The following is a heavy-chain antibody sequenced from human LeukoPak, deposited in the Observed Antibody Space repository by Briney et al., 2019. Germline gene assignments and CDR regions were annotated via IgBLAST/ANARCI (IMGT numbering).Heavy chain of an antibody. J-gene: IGHJ6*03. V-gene: IGHV4-38-2*02. CDR3: ARVFDSGSQAYFYYMDV. D-gene: IGHD3-10*01. CDR1: GYSISSGYF. CDR2: IYHSGIT. Sequence: SETLSLICTVSGYSISSGYFWGWIRQPPGKGLEWIGSIYHSGITYYNPSLRSRVTISVDTSKNQFSLKLSSVTAADTAVYYCARVFDSGSQAYFYYMDVWGKGTTVTISS.